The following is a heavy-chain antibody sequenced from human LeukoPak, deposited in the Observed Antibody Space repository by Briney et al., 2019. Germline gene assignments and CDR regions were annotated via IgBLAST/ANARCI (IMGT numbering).Heavy chain of an antibody. J-gene: IGHJ6*02. CDR1: GYTFTAYY. CDR3: ARDHCSANSCYEDYYNGLDV. V-gene: IGHV1-2*02. Sequence: ASVKVSCTASGYTFTAYYLQWVRLAPGQGLEWMGWINPKSGVTEYAQRFQGRVTMTRDTSISTAYMELSRLRSDDTAVYYCARDHCSANSCYEDYYNGLDVWGQGPTVTVSS. D-gene: IGHD2-2*01. CDR2: INPKSGVT.